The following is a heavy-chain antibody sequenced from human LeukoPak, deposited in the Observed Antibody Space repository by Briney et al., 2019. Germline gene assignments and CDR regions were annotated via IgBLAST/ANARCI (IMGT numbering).Heavy chain of an antibody. D-gene: IGHD3-22*01. CDR3: ARAYYDSSGRYFDY. CDR2: INSDGNST. CDR1: GFTFNRYW. Sequence: PGGSLRLSCAATGFTFNRYWMHWVRHAPGKGLVWVSRINSDGNSTSYADSVKGRFTISRDNAKNTLYLQMNSLRAEDTAVYYCARAYYDSSGRYFDYRGQGTLVTVFS. J-gene: IGHJ4*02. V-gene: IGHV3-74*01.